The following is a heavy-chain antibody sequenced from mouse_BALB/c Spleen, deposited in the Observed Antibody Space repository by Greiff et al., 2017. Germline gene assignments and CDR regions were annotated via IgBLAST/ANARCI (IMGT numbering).Heavy chain of an antibody. J-gene: IGHJ3*01. Sequence: VQLVESGPGLVAPSQSLSITCTVSGFSLTSYGVHWVRQPPGKGLEWLGVIWAGGSTNYNSALMSRLSISKDNSKSQVFLKMNSLQTDDTAMYYCAREKYGNYEAYWGQGTLVTVSA. D-gene: IGHD2-10*02. CDR1: GFSLTSYG. CDR2: IWAGGST. CDR3: AREKYGNYEAY. V-gene: IGHV2-9*02.